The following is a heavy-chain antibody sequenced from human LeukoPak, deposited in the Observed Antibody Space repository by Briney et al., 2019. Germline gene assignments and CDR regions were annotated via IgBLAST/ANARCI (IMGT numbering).Heavy chain of an antibody. CDR3: ATKGGCGGDCYSSGYFQH. J-gene: IGHJ1*01. V-gene: IGHV1-69*01. D-gene: IGHD2-21*02. CDR2: IIPIFGTA. CDR1: GGTFSSYA. Sequence: ASVKVSCKASGGTFSSYAISWVRQAPGQGLDWMGGIIPIFGTANYAQKFQGRVTITADESTSTAYMELSSLRSEDTAVYYCATKGGCGGDCYSSGYFQHWGQGTLVTVSS.